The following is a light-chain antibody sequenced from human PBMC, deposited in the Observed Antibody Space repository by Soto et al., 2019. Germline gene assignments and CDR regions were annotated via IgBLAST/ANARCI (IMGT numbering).Light chain of an antibody. Sequence: QSVLTQPPSVSAAPGQKVTISCSGSSSNIGNNYVSWYQQLPGTAPKLLIYDNNKRPSGIPDRFSGSKSGTSATLDITGLQTGDEADYFCGTWDGSLNTVLFGGGTKVTVL. V-gene: IGLV1-51*01. CDR1: SSNIGNNY. J-gene: IGLJ2*01. CDR3: GTWDGSLNTVL. CDR2: DNN.